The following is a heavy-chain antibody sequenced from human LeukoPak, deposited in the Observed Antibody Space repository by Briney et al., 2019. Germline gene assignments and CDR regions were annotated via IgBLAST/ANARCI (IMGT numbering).Heavy chain of an antibody. Sequence: PSETLSLTCAVYGGSFSGYYWSWIRQPPGKGLEWIGEINHSGSTNYNPPLKSRVTISVDTSKNQFSLKLSSVTAADTAVYYCARGSQDYYDSSGYVNFDYWGQGTLVTVSS. V-gene: IGHV4-34*01. CDR2: INHSGST. CDR3: ARGSQDYYDSSGYVNFDY. J-gene: IGHJ4*02. CDR1: GGSFSGYY. D-gene: IGHD3-22*01.